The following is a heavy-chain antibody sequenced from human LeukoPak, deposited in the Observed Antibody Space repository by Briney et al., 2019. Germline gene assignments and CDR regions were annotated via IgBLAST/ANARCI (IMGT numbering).Heavy chain of an antibody. J-gene: IGHJ6*02. CDR1: GVSISSFY. Sequence: SETLSLTCTVSGVSISSFYWSWIRQPPGKGLEWIVYIFYNGNTNYNPSLKSRVTISVDTSKNQFSLRLTSVTAADTAVYYCARRGAGILYYYGMDVWGQGTTVTVSS. V-gene: IGHV4-59*08. CDR3: ARRGAGILYYYGMDV. D-gene: IGHD3-3*02. CDR2: IFYNGNT.